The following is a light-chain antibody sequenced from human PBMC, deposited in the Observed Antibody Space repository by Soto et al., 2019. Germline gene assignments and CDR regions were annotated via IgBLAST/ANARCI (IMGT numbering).Light chain of an antibody. CDR3: NSFAGNTLI. J-gene: IGLJ2*01. CDR1: SGDIGAYKF. V-gene: IGLV2-8*01. Sequence: QSVLTQPPSASGSLGQSVTISCTGTSGDIGAYKFVSWYQQHPGKAPKLMIYEVNKRPSGVPDRFSGSKFGNTASLTVSGLQAEDEADYYCNSFAGNTLIFGGGTKLTVL. CDR2: EVN.